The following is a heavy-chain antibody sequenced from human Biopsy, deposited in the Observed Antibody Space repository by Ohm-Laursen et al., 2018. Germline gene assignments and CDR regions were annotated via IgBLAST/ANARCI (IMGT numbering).Heavy chain of an antibody. CDR3: ARDIMNRIAGLVARSDVFDV. Sequence: ASVKVSCKGSGYAVNDYFLHWLRQAPGQGPKWMGWISPYSGGTNYAQKFQGRVTMTTDKSTSTVYLELRRLISDDTAVYYCARDIMNRIAGLVARSDVFDVWGQGTLVTVSS. D-gene: IGHD3-16*01. J-gene: IGHJ3*01. CDR2: ISPYSGGT. V-gene: IGHV1-2*02. CDR1: GYAVNDYF.